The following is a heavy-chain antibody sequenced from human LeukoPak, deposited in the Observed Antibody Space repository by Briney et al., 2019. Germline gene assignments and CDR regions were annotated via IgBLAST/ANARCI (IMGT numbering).Heavy chain of an antibody. Sequence: PGGSLRLSCAASGFTFSNYAMSWVRQAPGKGLEYVSAISSNGGSTYYANSVKGRFTISRDNSKNTLYLQMGSLRAEDMAVYYCARDYANAFDIWGQGTMVTVSS. V-gene: IGHV3-64*01. D-gene: IGHD4-17*01. CDR2: ISSNGGST. CDR1: GFTFSNYA. J-gene: IGHJ3*02. CDR3: ARDYANAFDI.